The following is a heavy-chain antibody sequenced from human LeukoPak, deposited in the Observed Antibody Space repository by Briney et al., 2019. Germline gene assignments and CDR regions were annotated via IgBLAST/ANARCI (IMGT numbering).Heavy chain of an antibody. CDR2: ISPSGDRT. Sequence: GGSLRLSCAASEFTFSSYAMSWVRQAPGKGLEWVSFISPSGDRTSNADSVEGRFTISRDNTRNTLYLQMNSLRDEDTGVYYCAIMHGYYDGSGFWVQWGQGTLVTVSS. V-gene: IGHV3-23*01. J-gene: IGHJ4*02. CDR3: AIMHGYYDGSGFWVQ. CDR1: EFTFSSYA. D-gene: IGHD3-22*01.